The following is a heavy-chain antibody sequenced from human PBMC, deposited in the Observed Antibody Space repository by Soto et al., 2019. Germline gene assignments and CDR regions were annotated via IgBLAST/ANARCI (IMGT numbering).Heavy chain of an antibody. D-gene: IGHD1-26*01. CDR2: ISPLVGTA. J-gene: IGHJ4*02. CDR3: ARLIGKVYSGTYALDY. Sequence: QVQLVQSGAEVKKPGSSVKVSCKASGGTFNNYAISWVRQAPGQGLEWMGGISPLVGTANYAQKFEGRDTITADKSTDTAYMELNSLKSEDTAIYYWARLIGKVYSGTYALDYWGQGTQVTVSS. V-gene: IGHV1-69*06. CDR1: GGTFNNYA.